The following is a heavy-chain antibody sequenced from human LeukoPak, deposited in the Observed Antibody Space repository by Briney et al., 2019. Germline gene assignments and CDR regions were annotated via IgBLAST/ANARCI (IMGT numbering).Heavy chain of an antibody. D-gene: IGHD1-26*01. CDR2: INHSGST. Sequence: PSETLSLTCAVYGESFNGYYWSWIRQPPGKGLEWIGEINHSGSTNYNPSLKSRVTISVDTSKNQFSLKLSSVTAADTAMYYCARRPRNSGSDDGPSGLDYWGQGTLVTVSS. V-gene: IGHV4-34*01. CDR3: ARRPRNSGSDDGPSGLDY. CDR1: GESFNGYY. J-gene: IGHJ4*02.